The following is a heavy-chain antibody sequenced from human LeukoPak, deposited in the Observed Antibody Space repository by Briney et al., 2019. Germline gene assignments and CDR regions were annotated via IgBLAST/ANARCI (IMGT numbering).Heavy chain of an antibody. CDR1: GGSISRSSNW. Sequence: SETLSLTCTVSGGSISRSSNWWGWVRQPPGKGLEWIGTIYDSGNTFYNPSLTSRVTISLDTSRNQFSLRLSSVTAADTAVYYCERRDYGVSFDPWGHGTLVTVSS. V-gene: IGHV4-39*01. J-gene: IGHJ5*02. D-gene: IGHD3-16*01. CDR2: IYDSGNT. CDR3: ERRDYGVSFDP.